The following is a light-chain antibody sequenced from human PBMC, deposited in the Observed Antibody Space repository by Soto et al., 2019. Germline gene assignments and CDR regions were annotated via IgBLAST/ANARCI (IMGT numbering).Light chain of an antibody. CDR3: AAWDDSLGVV. CDR1: SSNIGNNA. CDR2: YDD. Sequence: QSVLTQPPSVSEAPRQRVTISCSGSSSNIGNNAVNWYQQLPGKALKLLIYYDDLLPSGVSDRFSGSKSGTSASLAISGLQSEDEADYYCAAWDDSLGVVFGGGTKLTVL. J-gene: IGLJ2*01. V-gene: IGLV1-36*01.